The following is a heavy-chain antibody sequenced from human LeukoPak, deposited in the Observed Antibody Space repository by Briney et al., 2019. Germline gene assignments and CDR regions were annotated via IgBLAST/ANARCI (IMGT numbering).Heavy chain of an antibody. CDR3: ARGIVGATIEFHLDY. V-gene: IGHV3-21*04. J-gene: IGHJ4*02. D-gene: IGHD1-26*01. Sequence: PGGSLRLSCAASGFTFSSYSMNWVRQAPGKGLEWVSSISSSSSYIYYADSVKGRFTISRDNAKNSLYLQMNSLKTEDTAVYYCARGIVGATIEFHLDYWGQGTLVTVSS. CDR1: GFTFSSYS. CDR2: ISSSSSYI.